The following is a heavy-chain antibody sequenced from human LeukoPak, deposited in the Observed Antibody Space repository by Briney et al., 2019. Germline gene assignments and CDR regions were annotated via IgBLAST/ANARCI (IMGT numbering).Heavy chain of an antibody. CDR3: ARDEAAVRFDY. CDR1: GFTFSSYW. CDR2: IQQFESEK. J-gene: IGHJ4*02. V-gene: IGHV3-7*05. D-gene: IGHD6-13*01. Sequence: GGSLRLSCAASGFTFSSYWMSWVRQAPGRGLEWVANIQQFESEKNYVDSVKGRFTISRDNAKNSLYLQMNSLRAEDTAVYYCARDEAAVRFDYWGQGTLATVSS.